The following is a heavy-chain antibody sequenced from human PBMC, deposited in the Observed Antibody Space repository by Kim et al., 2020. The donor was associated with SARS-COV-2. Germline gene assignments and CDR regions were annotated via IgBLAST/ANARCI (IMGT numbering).Heavy chain of an antibody. J-gene: IGHJ6*01. CDR3: ARTGGKNYKYYYFGMDV. CDR2: ISGDGGGT. D-gene: IGHD1-20*01. Sequence: GGSLRLSCAASGIGFDNYAMHWVRQAPGKGLQYVSAISGDGGGTYYADVVKGRFFISRDNSKNTVFLQMDSLRPEDSAVYYCARTGGKNYKYYYFGMDV. CDR1: GIGFDNYA. V-gene: IGHV3-64*02.